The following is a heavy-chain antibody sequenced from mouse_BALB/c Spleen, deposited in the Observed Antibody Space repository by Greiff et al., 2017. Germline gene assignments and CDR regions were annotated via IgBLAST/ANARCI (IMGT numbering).Heavy chain of an antibody. J-gene: IGHJ3*01. CDR1: GYTFTSYW. V-gene: IGHV1-69*02. CDR2: IDPSDSYT. Sequence: QVQLQQPGAELVKPGASVKLSCKASGYTFTSYWMHWVKQRPGQGLEWIGEIDPSDSYTNYNQKFKGKATLTVDKSSSTAYMQLSSLTSEDSAVYYCARGDGNYLTWFAYWGQGTLVTVSA. CDR3: ARGDGNYLTWFAY. D-gene: IGHD2-1*01.